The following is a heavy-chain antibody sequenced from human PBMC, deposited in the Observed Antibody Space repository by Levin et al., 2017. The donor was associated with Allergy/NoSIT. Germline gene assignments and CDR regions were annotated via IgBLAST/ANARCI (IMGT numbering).Heavy chain of an antibody. CDR3: AAWGRGRSYGEDY. Sequence: PGESLKISCAASGFTFDDYAMHWVRQAPGKGLEWVSGISWNSGSIGYADSVKGRFTISRDNAKNSLYLQMNSLRAEDTALYYCAAWGRGRSYGEDYWGQGTLVTVSS. J-gene: IGHJ4*02. CDR1: GFTFDDYA. D-gene: IGHD4-17*01. CDR2: ISWNSGSI. V-gene: IGHV3-9*01.